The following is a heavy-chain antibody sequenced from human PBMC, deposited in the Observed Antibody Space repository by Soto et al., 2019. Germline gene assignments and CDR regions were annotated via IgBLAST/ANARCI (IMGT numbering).Heavy chain of an antibody. CDR3: AREYNYYDSSGYFIDY. CDR1: GFTFSSYS. CDR2: ISSSSSYI. J-gene: IGHJ4*02. D-gene: IGHD3-22*01. Sequence: GGSLRLSCAASGFTFSSYSMNWVRQAPGKGLEWVSSISSSSSYIYYADSVKGRFTISRDNAKNSLYLQMNSLRAEDTAVYYCAREYNYYDSSGYFIDYWGQGTLVTVSS. V-gene: IGHV3-21*01.